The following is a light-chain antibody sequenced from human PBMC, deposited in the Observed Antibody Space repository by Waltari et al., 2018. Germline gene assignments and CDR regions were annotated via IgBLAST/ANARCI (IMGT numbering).Light chain of an antibody. V-gene: IGKV1-5*03. CDR1: QRISSW. J-gene: IGKJ5*01. CDR3: QQYSSWPQT. Sequence: DIQMTQSPSTLSASVGDRVTITCRASQRISSWLAWYQQKPGKAPKLLIYKASSLESGVPSRFSGGGSGTDFTLTISSLQPDDFATYYCQQYSSWPQTFGQGTRLEIK. CDR2: KAS.